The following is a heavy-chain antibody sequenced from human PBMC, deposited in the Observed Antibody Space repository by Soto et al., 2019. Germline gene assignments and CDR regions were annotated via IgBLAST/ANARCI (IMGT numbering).Heavy chain of an antibody. Sequence: QVQLQESGPGLVKPSQTLSLTCTVSGGSISSGDYYWSWIRQPPGKGLEWIGYIYYSGSTYYNPSLKSRLNISVDTSKNQLSLKLSSVTAADTAVYYCARLCISWDYGVYLFDCWGQGTLVTVSS. CDR1: GGSISSGDYY. J-gene: IGHJ4*02. D-gene: IGHD4-17*01. V-gene: IGHV4-30-4*01. CDR2: IYYSGST. CDR3: ARLCISWDYGVYLFDC.